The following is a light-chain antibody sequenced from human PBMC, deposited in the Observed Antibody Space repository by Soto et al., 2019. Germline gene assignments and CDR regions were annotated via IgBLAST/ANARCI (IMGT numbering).Light chain of an antibody. CDR1: SSEVGGYTY. V-gene: IGLV2-14*01. CDR2: EVN. J-gene: IGLJ1*01. Sequence: QSVLTQPASVSGSPRQSITISCTGASSEVGGYTYVSWYQQHPGKAPKLIIYEVNNRPSGVSHRFSGSKSGNTASLTISGLQAEDEADYYCSSYTSSSTLYVFGTGTQLTVL. CDR3: SSYTSSSTLYV.